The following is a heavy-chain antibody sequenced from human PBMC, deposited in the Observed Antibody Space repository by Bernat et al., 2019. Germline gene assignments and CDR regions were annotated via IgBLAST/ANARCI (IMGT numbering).Heavy chain of an antibody. V-gene: IGHV3-30*03. D-gene: IGHD5-18*01. CDR3: ARGRGSYGNFFDY. CDR1: GFTFSSYG. Sequence: QVQLVESGGGVVQPGRSLRLSCAASGFTFSSYGMHWVRQAPGKGLEWVAVISYDGSNKYYAESVKGRFTISRDNSNNTLYLQMNSLRAEDTAVYYCARGRGSYGNFFDYWGQGTLVTVSS. CDR2: ISYDGSNK. J-gene: IGHJ4*02.